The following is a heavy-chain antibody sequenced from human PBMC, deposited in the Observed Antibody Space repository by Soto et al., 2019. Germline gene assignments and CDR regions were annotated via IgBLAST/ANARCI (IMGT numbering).Heavy chain of an antibody. CDR3: ARLFHYYGSGSYYSDYYYGMDV. CDR2: IYYSGST. V-gene: IGHV4-39*01. Sequence: PSETLSLTCTVFGGSISSSNYYWGRSRQPPGKGLGRIGSIYYSGSTYNNPSIKRRVTTSDDTSKNQFSLKLSSVTAADTAVYYCARLFHYYGSGSYYSDYYYGMDVWGQGTTVT. J-gene: IGHJ6*02. CDR1: GGSISSSNYY. D-gene: IGHD3-10*01.